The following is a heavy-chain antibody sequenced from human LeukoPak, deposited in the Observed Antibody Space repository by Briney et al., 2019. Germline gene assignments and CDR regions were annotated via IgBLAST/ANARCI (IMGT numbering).Heavy chain of an antibody. J-gene: IGHJ4*02. V-gene: IGHV3-9*01. CDR1: GFTFDDYA. Sequence: GGSLRLSCVASGFTFDDYAIHWVRQAPGKGLEWVSGISWNSGSIDYADSVKGRFTISRDNSENTLYLQMNSLRAEDTAVYYCAKVANVEMATIFDYWGQGTLVTVSS. D-gene: IGHD5-24*01. CDR2: ISWNSGSI. CDR3: AKVANVEMATIFDY.